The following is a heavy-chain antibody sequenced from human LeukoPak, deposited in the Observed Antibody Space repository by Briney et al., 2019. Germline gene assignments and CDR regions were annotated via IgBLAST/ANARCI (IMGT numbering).Heavy chain of an antibody. CDR2: IYYSGST. CDR3: AREVSSSWYMYWFDP. CDR1: GGSISSYY. J-gene: IGHJ5*02. Sequence: SETLSLTCAVSGGSISSYYWSWIRQPPGKGLEWIGYIYYSGSTNYNPSLKSRVTISVDTSKNQFSLKLSSVTAADTAVYYCAREVSSSWYMYWFDPWGQGTLVTVSS. V-gene: IGHV4-59*01. D-gene: IGHD6-13*01.